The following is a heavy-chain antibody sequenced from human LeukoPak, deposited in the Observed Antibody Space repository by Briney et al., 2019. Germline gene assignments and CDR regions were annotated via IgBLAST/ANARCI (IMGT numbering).Heavy chain of an antibody. CDR1: GGTFSSYA. J-gene: IGHJ4*02. V-gene: IGHV1-69*13. Sequence: SVTVSCTASGGTFSSYAINWVRQAPGQGLEWMGGIIPIFGTANYAQKFQGRVTITADESTSTAYMELSSLRSEDTAVYYCARGKQLNFDYWGQGTLVTVSP. CDR3: ARGKQLNFDY. D-gene: IGHD6-6*01. CDR2: IIPIFGTA.